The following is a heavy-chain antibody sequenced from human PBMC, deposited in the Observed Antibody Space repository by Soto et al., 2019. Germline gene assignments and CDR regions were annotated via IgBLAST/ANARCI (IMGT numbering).Heavy chain of an antibody. CDR3: AGGYGLTYFDY. J-gene: IGHJ4*02. Sequence: QVQLVESGGGVVQPGRSLRLSCAASGFTFSSYGMHWVRQAPGKGLEWVAVISYDGTNKYYADSVKGRFTISRDNSKNTLYLQMNSLRAEDTVVYYCAGGYGLTYFDYWGQGTLVTVSS. CDR2: ISYDGTNK. V-gene: IGHV3-30*03. CDR1: GFTFSSYG. D-gene: IGHD1-1*01.